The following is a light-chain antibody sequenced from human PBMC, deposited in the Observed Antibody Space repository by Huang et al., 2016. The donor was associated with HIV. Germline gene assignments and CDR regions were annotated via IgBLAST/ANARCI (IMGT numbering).Light chain of an antibody. CDR1: QDIDTY. CDR3: QKYNYVPRT. CDR2: AAS. V-gene: IGKV1-27*01. Sequence: DIQMTQSPSSLSASIGDRITISCRASQDIDTYLAWYQHKPGDVPNLLIYAASTLQSWFPSRFSGSGSGTNFTLSICSLQPEDVGSYYWQKYNYVPRTFGQGTKVEIK. J-gene: IGKJ1*01.